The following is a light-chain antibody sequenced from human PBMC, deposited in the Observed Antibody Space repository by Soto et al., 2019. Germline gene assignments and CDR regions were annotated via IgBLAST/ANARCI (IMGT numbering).Light chain of an antibody. J-gene: IGKJ4*01. V-gene: IGKV3-15*01. CDR3: QQYNAWPLT. CDR2: VAS. CDR1: QSVNSN. Sequence: EIVMTQSPATLSVSPAERVTLSCRVSQSVNSNLAWYQQKPGQTPKLLIYVASTRATGIPARFSGSGSGTEFTLTISSLQSEDFAIYYCQQYNAWPLTFGGGTKVEFK.